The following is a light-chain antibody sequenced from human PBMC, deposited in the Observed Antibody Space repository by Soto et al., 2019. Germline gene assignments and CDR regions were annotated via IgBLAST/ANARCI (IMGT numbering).Light chain of an antibody. CDR1: QSVSSSY. CDR3: QQYGSSGFT. J-gene: IGKJ3*01. Sequence: EIVLTQSPGTLSLSPGERATLSCRTSQSVSSSYLAWYQQKPGQAPRLLIYAASSRATGIPDRFNGSGSGTDFTLTISKLEPEDFAVYYCQQYGSSGFTFGPGTKVD. V-gene: IGKV3-20*01. CDR2: AAS.